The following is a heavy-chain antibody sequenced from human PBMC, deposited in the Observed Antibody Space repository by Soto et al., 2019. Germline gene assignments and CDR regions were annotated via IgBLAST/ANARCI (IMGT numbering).Heavy chain of an antibody. D-gene: IGHD6-13*01. CDR1: GYTFTSYG. V-gene: IGHV1-18*01. J-gene: IGHJ5*02. Sequence: QVQLVQSGAEVKKPGASVKVSCKASGYTFTSYGISWVRQAPGQGLEWMGWTSAYNGNTNYAQKLQGRVTITTDTSTSTSYMAARSLRSDVTTLDYCAIDWAAAGRFAAWGQGTLVTLSS. CDR2: TSAYNGNT. CDR3: AIDWAAAGRFAA.